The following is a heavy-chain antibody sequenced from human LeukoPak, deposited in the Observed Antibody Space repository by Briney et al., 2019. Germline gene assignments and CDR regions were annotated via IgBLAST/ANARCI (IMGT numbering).Heavy chain of an antibody. CDR2: ISAYNGNT. CDR1: GYTFTSYG. CDR3: ARRDSGSYYGAFDI. Sequence: ASVKVSCKASGYTFTSYGISWVRQAPGQGLEWMGWISAYNGNTNYAQKLQGRVNMTTDTSTSTAYMELRSLRSDETAVYYCARRDSGSYYGAFDIWGQGTMVTVSS. J-gene: IGHJ3*02. V-gene: IGHV1-18*01. D-gene: IGHD1-26*01.